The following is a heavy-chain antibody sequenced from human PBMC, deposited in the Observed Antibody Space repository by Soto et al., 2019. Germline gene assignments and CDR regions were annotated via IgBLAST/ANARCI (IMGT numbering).Heavy chain of an antibody. J-gene: IGHJ6*03. CDR1: GYSINSHY. V-gene: IGHV4-59*08. D-gene: IGHD3-3*01. Sequence: ETLSLTCSVSGYSINSHYWTWIRQPPGKGLEWIGYVNYSGSTKYSPSLKSRVTMSVDTSKTQFSLRLSSVTAADTAVYYCARAYDEVWSGSYYYYMEVWGKGTTVNVSS. CDR2: VNYSGST. CDR3: ARAYDEVWSGSYYYYMEV.